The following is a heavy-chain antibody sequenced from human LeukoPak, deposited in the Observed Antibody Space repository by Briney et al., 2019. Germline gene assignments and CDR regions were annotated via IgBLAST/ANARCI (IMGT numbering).Heavy chain of an antibody. J-gene: IGHJ5*02. CDR1: RGSPSGYF. Sequence: SETLSHTRAVYRGSPSGYFRCGIRPPPGKGLGWSGEINDSGRTNYAPSLKSRVTISVDTSKNQFSLKLSSVTAADTAVYYCARGAWASITIFGVFIRHWFDPWGQGTLVTVSS. D-gene: IGHD3-3*01. V-gene: IGHV4-34*01. CDR3: ARGAWASITIFGVFIRHWFDP. CDR2: INDSGRT.